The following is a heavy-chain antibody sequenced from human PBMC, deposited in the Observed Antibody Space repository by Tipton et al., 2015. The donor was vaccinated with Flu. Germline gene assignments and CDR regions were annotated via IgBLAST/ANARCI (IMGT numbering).Heavy chain of an antibody. Sequence: LRLSCTVSGGSISSFYCSWIRQPPGKGLEWIGYIYYSGSTNYNPSLKSRVTISVDTSKNQFSLKLSSVTAADTAVYYCARDGGIVGVKGGMDVWGQGTTVTVSS. V-gene: IGHV4-59*01. D-gene: IGHD1-26*01. CDR2: IYYSGST. J-gene: IGHJ6*02. CDR1: GGSISSFY. CDR3: ARDGGIVGVKGGMDV.